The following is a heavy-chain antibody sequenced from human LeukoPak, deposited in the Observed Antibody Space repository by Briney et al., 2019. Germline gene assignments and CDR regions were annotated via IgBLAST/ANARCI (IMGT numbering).Heavy chain of an antibody. V-gene: IGHV4-39*07. J-gene: IGHJ3*02. Sequence: RPSETLSLTCTVSGGSISSSSYYWGWIRQPPGKGLDWIANIFYTGSTYYNPSLKSRVTISVDTSKNQFSLKLSSVTAADTAVYYCARDKPGIGHAFDIWGQGTMVTVSS. CDR3: ARDKPGIGHAFDI. D-gene: IGHD3-3*02. CDR1: GGSISSSSYY. CDR2: IFYTGST.